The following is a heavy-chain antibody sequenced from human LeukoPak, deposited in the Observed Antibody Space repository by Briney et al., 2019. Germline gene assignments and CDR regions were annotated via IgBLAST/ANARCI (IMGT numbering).Heavy chain of an antibody. CDR3: ARGEHHQDGIGSNRFDN. CDR2: ISAASHGI. CDR1: GFTFDTYS. D-gene: IGHD5-24*01. J-gene: IGHJ4*02. V-gene: IGHV3-48*01. Sequence: GGSLTLSCAASGFTFDTYSMTWVRQAPGKGLEWISHISAASHGIKYVASVKGRFTISRDNAKNSVFLQMTSLRPEDTAVYYCARGEHHQDGIGSNRFDNWGQGALVTVSS.